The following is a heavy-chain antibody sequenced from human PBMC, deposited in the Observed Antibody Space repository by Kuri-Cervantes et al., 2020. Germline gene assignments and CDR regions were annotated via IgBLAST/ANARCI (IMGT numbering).Heavy chain of an antibody. CDR2: ISSSGSTI. V-gene: IGHV3-11*01. J-gene: IGHJ6*03. CDR1: GFTFSDYY. Sequence: GESLKISCAASGFTFSDYYMSWIRQAPGKGLEWVSYISSSGSTIYYADSVKGRFTISRDNAKNSLYLQMNSLRAEDTAVYYCTRSSFGVGDRDYYYYYYMDVWGKGTTVTVSS. CDR3: TRSSFGVGDRDYYYYYYMDV. D-gene: IGHD3-3*01.